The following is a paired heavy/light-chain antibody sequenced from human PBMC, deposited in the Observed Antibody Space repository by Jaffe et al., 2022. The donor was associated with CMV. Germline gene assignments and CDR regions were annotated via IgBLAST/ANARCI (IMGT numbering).Light chain of an antibody. V-gene: IGKV1-39*01. CDR1: QNIGTY. CDR2: AAS. Sequence: DIQMTQSPSSLSASVGDRVTITCRASQNIGTYFNWYQQIPGKAPKLLIYAASTLQSGVPSRFSGRGSGTDFTLTISSLQPEDFATYYCQQSYTTPLTFGHGTKVEVK. CDR3: QQSYTTPLT. J-gene: IGKJ1*01.
Heavy chain of an antibody. J-gene: IGHJ5*02. CDR3: ARSDVTGTNHWFDP. V-gene: IGHV4-31*03. CDR1: NGSISTFGSY. Sequence: QVQLQESGPGLVKPLQTLSLTCSVSNGSISTFGSYWNWIRQHPGKGLEWIGYIYYTGSTYYNPSLKSRVSISIDTSKNQFSLKLSSVTAADTAVYYCARSDVTGTNHWFDPWGQGTLVTVSS. CDR2: IYYTGST. D-gene: IGHD1-7*01.